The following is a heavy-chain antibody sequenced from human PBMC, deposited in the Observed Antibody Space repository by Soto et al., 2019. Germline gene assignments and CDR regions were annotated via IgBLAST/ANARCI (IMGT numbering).Heavy chain of an antibody. J-gene: IGHJ3*02. Sequence: GGSLRLSCAASGFTFSSYDMHWVRQATGKGLEWVSAIGTAGDTYYPGSVKGRFTISRENAKNSLYLQMNSLRAGDTAVYYCARRESYYGSGSGGAFDIWGQGTMVTVSS. D-gene: IGHD3-10*01. CDR3: ARRESYYGSGSGGAFDI. V-gene: IGHV3-13*01. CDR2: IGTAGDT. CDR1: GFTFSSYD.